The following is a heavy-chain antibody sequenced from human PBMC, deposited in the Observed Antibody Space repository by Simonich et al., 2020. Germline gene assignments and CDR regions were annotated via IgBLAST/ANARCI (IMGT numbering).Heavy chain of an antibody. Sequence: QVQLVQSGAEVKKLGASVKVSCKACGYTFTGYFMHWGRQAPEQGLEWRVWINPNRGGPNYAQKFQGRGTMTRDPAISAAYMELSRLRSDDTAVYYCARGPRWTGDDAFDIWGQGTMVTVSS. CDR1: GYTFTGYF. CDR3: ARGPRWTGDDAFDI. D-gene: IGHD7-27*01. V-gene: IGHV1-2*02. CDR2: INPNRGGP. J-gene: IGHJ3*02.